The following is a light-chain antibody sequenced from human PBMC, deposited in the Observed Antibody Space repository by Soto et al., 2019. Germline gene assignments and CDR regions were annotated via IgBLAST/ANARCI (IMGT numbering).Light chain of an antibody. CDR3: SSYSSSTAHVV. J-gene: IGLJ2*01. CDR2: DVT. CDR1: SSDVGDFNY. Sequence: QSALTQPASVSGSPGRSVTISCTGTSSDVGDFNYVSWYQHLPGRAPKLIIYDVTNRPSGISYRFSASKAGRTASLIIYGLQAEDEADYYCSSYSSSTAHVVFGGVTRMTVL. V-gene: IGLV2-14*03.